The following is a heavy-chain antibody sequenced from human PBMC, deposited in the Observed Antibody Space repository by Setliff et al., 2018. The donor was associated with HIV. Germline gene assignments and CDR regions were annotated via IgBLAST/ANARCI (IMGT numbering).Heavy chain of an antibody. CDR3: ARDRFTWNYGKNYMDV. CDR2: IDHSGNT. J-gene: IGHJ6*03. V-gene: IGHV4-34*01. Sequence: SETLSLTCAVYGGSFSGYYWSCIRQPPGKGLEWIGEIDHSGNTNYNPSLKSRVTISVDTSKNHFSLKLSSVTAADTAVYYCARDRFTWNYGKNYMDVWGTGTTGTVSS. CDR1: GGSFSGYY. D-gene: IGHD1-7*01.